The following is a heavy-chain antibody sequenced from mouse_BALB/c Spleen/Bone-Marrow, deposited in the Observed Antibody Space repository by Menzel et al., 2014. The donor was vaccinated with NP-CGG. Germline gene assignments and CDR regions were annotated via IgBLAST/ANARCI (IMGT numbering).Heavy chain of an antibody. V-gene: IGHV5-4*02. Sequence: EVQGVESGGGLVKPGGSLKLSCAASGFTFSDYYMYWVRQTPEKRLEWVATISDGGTYTSYPDSVKGRFTISRDNAKNNLYLQMSSLKSEDTAMYYCSKDGGYDYSYYFDYWGQGTTLTVSS. CDR3: SKDGGYDYSYYFDY. D-gene: IGHD2-4*01. CDR1: GFTFSDYY. CDR2: ISDGGTYT. J-gene: IGHJ2*01.